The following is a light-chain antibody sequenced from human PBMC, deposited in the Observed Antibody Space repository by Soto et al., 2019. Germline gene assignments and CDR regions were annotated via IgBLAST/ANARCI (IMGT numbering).Light chain of an antibody. CDR2: GNS. CDR3: QSYDSSHVV. V-gene: IGLV1-40*01. Sequence: QSVLTQPASVSGSPGQSITISCTGTSSDVGSYNLVSWYQQLPGTAPKLLIYGNSNRPSGVPDRFSGSKSGTSASLAITGLQAEDEADYYCQSYDSSHVVFGGGTKVTVL. CDR1: SSDVGSYNL. J-gene: IGLJ2*01.